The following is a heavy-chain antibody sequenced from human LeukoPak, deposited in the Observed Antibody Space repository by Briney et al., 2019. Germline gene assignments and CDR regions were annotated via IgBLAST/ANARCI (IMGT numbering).Heavy chain of an antibody. Sequence: NASETLSLTCSVSSGSMTDSCWSWFRQAPGKGFEWLGFIYPDGRIEYSPSLRSRVTFSVATSKLEATVRLSSVTASDTAVYYCTERGFDRRGYFLDFWGQGTLVTVSS. CDR2: IYPDGRI. CDR1: SGSMTDSC. V-gene: IGHV4-4*09. D-gene: IGHD3-22*01. CDR3: TERGFDRRGYFLDF. J-gene: IGHJ4*02.